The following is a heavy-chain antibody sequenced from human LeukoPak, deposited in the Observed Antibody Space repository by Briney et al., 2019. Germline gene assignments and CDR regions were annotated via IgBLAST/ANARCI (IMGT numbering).Heavy chain of an antibody. V-gene: IGHV4-34*01. J-gene: IGHJ4*02. Sequence: SETLSLTCAVYGGSFSGYYWSWIRQPPGKGLEWIGEINHSGSTNYNPSLKSRVTISVDTSKNQFSLKLSSVPAADTAVYYCARGRGWSPYYFDYWGQGTLVTVSS. CDR3: ARGRGWSPYYFDY. CDR1: GGSFSGYY. CDR2: INHSGST. D-gene: IGHD3-3*01.